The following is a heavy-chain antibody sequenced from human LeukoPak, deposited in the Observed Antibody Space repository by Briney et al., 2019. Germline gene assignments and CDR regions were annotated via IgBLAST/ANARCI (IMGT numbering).Heavy chain of an antibody. D-gene: IGHD6-13*01. CDR3: AKDGSLIAAAVNYYYYYMDV. Sequence: GGSLRHSCAASGFTFSGYAMSWGREGLEEGLGWVSAISGSGGSTYYAESAKGAVTISRDNSKNTLYLQMNRLRAEDTAVYCCAKDGSLIAAAVNYYYYYMDVWGKGTTVTVSS. CDR1: GFTFSGYA. J-gene: IGHJ6*03. CDR2: ISGSGGST. V-gene: IGHV3-23*01.